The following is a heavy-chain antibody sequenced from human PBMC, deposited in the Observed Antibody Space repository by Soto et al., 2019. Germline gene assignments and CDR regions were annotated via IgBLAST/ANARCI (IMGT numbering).Heavy chain of an antibody. J-gene: IGHJ5*02. CDR3: ARGTARLRFLEWSRADNWFDP. CDR1: GGSFSGYC. Sequence: PSETLSLTCAVYGGSFSGYCWSWIRQPPGKGLEWIGEINHSGSTNYNPSLKSRVTISVDTSKNQFSLKLSSVTAADTAVYYCARGTARLRFLEWSRADNWFDPWGQGTLVTVSS. D-gene: IGHD3-3*01. CDR2: INHSGST. V-gene: IGHV4-34*01.